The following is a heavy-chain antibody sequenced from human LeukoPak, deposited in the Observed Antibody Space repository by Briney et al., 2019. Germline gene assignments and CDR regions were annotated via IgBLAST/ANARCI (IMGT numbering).Heavy chain of an antibody. CDR1: GFTFSSYA. V-gene: IGHV3-30*04. CDR3: AREPHSSCFDY. D-gene: IGHD6-13*01. J-gene: IGHJ4*03. CDR2: ISYDGSNK. Sequence: GGSLRLSCAASGFTFSSYAMHWVRQAPGKGLDWVAVISYDGSNKYYADSVKGRFTISRDNSKNTLYLQMNSLRAEDTAVYYCAREPHSSCFDYWGQGTLVTVSS.